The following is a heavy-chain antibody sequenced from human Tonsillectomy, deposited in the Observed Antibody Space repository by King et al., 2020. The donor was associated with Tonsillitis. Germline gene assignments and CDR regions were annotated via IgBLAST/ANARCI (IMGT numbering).Heavy chain of an antibody. CDR1: GGSISSYY. CDR3: ARGSCKVGATHWFDP. D-gene: IGHD1-26*01. J-gene: IGHJ5*02. CDR2: IYYSGST. Sequence: QLQESGPGLVKPSETLSLTCTVSGGSISSYYWSWIRQPPGKGLEWIGYIYYSGSTNYNPSLKSRVTISVDTSKNQFSLKLSSVTAADTAVYYCARGSCKVGATHWFDPWGQGTLVTVSS. V-gene: IGHV4-59*01.